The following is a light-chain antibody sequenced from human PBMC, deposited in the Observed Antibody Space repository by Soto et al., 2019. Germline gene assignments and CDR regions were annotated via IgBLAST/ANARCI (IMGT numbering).Light chain of an antibody. Sequence: EIVLTQSPGTLSLSPGGRATLSCRASQSVSSSNLAWYQQKPGQAPRLLIYGTSSRATGIPDRFSGSGSGTDFTLTISRLEPEDFAVYYCQQYGNSPPWTFGQGTKVEVK. V-gene: IGKV3-20*01. J-gene: IGKJ1*01. CDR3: QQYGNSPPWT. CDR2: GTS. CDR1: QSVSSSN.